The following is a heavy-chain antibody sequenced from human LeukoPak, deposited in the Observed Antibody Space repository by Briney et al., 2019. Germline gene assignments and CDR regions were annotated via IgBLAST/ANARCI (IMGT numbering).Heavy chain of an antibody. J-gene: IGHJ4*02. D-gene: IGHD6-13*01. CDR1: GGSISSYY. CDR2: IYTSGST. Sequence: SETLCLTCTVSGGSISSYYWSWIRQPAGKGLEWIGRIYTSGSTNYNPSLKSRVTMSVDTSKNQFSLKLSSVTAADTAVYYCARSTYSSSWPFDYWGQGTLVTVSS. CDR3: ARSTYSSSWPFDY. V-gene: IGHV4-4*07.